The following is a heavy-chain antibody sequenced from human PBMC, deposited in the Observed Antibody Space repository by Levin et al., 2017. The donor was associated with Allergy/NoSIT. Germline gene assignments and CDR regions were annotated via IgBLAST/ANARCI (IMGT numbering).Heavy chain of an antibody. V-gene: IGHV1-2*02. Sequence: GESLKISCKASGYTFTGYYMYWVRQAPGQGLEWVGWINPNSGGTNYAQKFQGRVNMPRDTSISPAYMELSRLRSDDTAVYYCATVDAMVRGVPFDYWGQGTLVTVSS. CDR1: GYTFTGYY. CDR2: INPNSGGT. CDR3: ATVDAMVRGVPFDY. J-gene: IGHJ4*02. D-gene: IGHD3-10*01.